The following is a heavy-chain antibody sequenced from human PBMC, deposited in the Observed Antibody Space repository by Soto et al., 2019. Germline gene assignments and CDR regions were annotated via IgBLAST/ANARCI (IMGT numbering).Heavy chain of an antibody. D-gene: IGHD6-19*01. CDR3: ARAYSSGLDY. CDR1: GFTFSSYA. CDR2: ISYDGSNK. V-gene: IGHV3-30-3*01. J-gene: IGHJ4*02. Sequence: QVQLVESGGGVVQPGRSLRLSCAASGFTFSSYAMHWVRQAPGKGLEWVAVISYDGSNKYYADSVKGRFTISIDNSKNTLYLQMNSLRAEDTAVYYCARAYSSGLDYWGQGTLVTVSS.